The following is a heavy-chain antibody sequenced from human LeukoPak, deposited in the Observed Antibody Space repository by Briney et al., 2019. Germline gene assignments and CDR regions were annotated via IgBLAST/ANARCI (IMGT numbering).Heavy chain of an antibody. Sequence: ASVKVSCKASGYTFTSYAIHWVRQAPGQRLEWMGWINAGNGNTKYSPKFQGRVTITRDTSASTAYMELSSLRSEDTAVYYCARESCSGGSCHYYFDYWGQGTLVTVSS. V-gene: IGHV1-3*01. J-gene: IGHJ4*02. CDR1: GYTFTSYA. CDR2: INAGNGNT. CDR3: ARESCSGGSCHYYFDY. D-gene: IGHD2-15*01.